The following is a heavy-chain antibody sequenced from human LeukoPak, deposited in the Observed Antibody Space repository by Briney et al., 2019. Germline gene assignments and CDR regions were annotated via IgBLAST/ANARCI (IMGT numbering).Heavy chain of an antibody. CDR3: ARDLMENEGDSSGLGNWFEP. Sequence: ASVTVSCKASGYTFTSYYMHWVRQPPGQGLEWMGIINHSGGSTSYAQKFQGRVTMTSDMSTSTVYMELSNLRSEDTAVYYCARDLMENEGDSSGLGNWFEPWGQGTLVTVSS. J-gene: IGHJ5*02. CDR2: INHSGGST. CDR1: GYTFTSYY. D-gene: IGHD3-22*01. V-gene: IGHV1-46*01.